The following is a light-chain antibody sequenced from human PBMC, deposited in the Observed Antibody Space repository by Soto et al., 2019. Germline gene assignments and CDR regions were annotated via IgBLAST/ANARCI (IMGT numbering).Light chain of an antibody. CDR1: SSNIGAGYD. CDR3: CSYAGSSTYV. CDR2: GNS. J-gene: IGLJ1*01. V-gene: IGLV1-40*01. Sequence: QSVLTQPPSVSGAPGQRVTISCTGSSSNIGAGYDVHWYQQLPGTAPKLLIFGNSNRPSGVPDRFSGSNSGTSASLAITGLQAEDEADYYCCSYAGSSTYVFGTGTKLTVL.